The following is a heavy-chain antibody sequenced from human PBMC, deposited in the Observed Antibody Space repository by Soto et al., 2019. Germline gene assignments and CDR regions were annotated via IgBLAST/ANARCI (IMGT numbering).Heavy chain of an antibody. V-gene: IGHV4-39*01. CDR2: VSYSGST. Sequence: QLQLQESGPRLVKPSETLSLTCTVSGGSISNSSYLWGWIRQPPGKGLQWIGSVSYSGSTYYNPSVKSGVTISVDTSKTQSSMRLSSVTAADTAVYYCARIAVSGPITGFDYWGQGALVTVSS. J-gene: IGHJ4*02. CDR1: GGSISNSSYL. D-gene: IGHD6-19*01. CDR3: ARIAVSGPITGFDY.